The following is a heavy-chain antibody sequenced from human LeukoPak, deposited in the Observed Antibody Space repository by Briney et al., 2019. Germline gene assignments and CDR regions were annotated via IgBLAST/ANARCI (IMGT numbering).Heavy chain of an antibody. CDR1: GYALTELS. D-gene: IGHD1-26*01. Sequence: ASVKVSCKVSGYALTELSMHWVRQAPGKGLEWMGGFDPEDGETIYAQKFQGRVTMTEDTSTDTAYMELSSLRSEDTAVYYCATGQDSGSHSFDYWGQGTLVTVSS. CDR3: ATGQDSGSHSFDY. CDR2: FDPEDGET. V-gene: IGHV1-24*01. J-gene: IGHJ4*02.